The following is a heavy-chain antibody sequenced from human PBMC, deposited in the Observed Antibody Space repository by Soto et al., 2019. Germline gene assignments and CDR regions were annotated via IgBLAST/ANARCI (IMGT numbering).Heavy chain of an antibody. CDR2: IYYSGST. Sequence: SDTLCLTCNFSGFSISGYYLSWIRQPPGKGLEWIGYIYYSGSTNYNPSLNSRVTISVDTSKNQFSLKLSSVTAADTAVYYCAREAFYYDSSGYHYYFDYWGQGTMVNVSS. V-gene: IGHV4-59*01. CDR1: GFSISGYY. CDR3: AREAFYYDSSGYHYYFDY. D-gene: IGHD3-22*01. J-gene: IGHJ4*02.